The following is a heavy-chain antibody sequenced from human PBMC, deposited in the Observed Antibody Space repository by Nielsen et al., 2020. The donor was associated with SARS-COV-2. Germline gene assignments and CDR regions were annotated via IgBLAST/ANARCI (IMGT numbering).Heavy chain of an antibody. Sequence: GGSLRLSCAASGFTFDDYAMHWVRQAPGKGLEWVSGISWNSGSIGYADSVKGRFTISRDNAKNSLYLQMNSLRAEDTALYYCAKVGGYSGYDPRNEVDYWGQGTLVTVSS. V-gene: IGHV3-9*01. CDR2: ISWNSGSI. D-gene: IGHD5-12*01. J-gene: IGHJ4*02. CDR1: GFTFDDYA. CDR3: AKVGGYSGYDPRNEVDY.